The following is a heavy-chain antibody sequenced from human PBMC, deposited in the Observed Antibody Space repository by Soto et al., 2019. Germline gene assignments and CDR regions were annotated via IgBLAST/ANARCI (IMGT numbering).Heavy chain of an antibody. J-gene: IGHJ4*02. Sequence: GGSLRLSCAVSGFPFSYYDMNWVRQAPGKGLEWISYIKSTSDTIYYADSVKGRFSISRDNAKNSLYLQMNNLRAEDTAVYYCARNLNGYGNWDYWGQGNLVTVSS. CDR2: IKSTSDTI. CDR1: GFPFSYYD. D-gene: IGHD1-1*01. V-gene: IGHV3-48*01. CDR3: ARNLNGYGNWDY.